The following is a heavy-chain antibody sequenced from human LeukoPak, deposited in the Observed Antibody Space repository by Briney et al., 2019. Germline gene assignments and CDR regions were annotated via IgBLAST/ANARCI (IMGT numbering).Heavy chain of an antibody. CDR2: ISKDSGGST. Sequence: GRSLRLSCAASGFTFSSYGMSWVRQAPGKGLEWVSAISKDSGGSTYYTDSVKGRFTISRDNSKNTLYLHMNSLRAEDTAVYYCAQSTHMDVWGKGTTVTVSS. CDR3: AQSTHMDV. J-gene: IGHJ6*03. CDR1: GFTFSSYG. D-gene: IGHD5/OR15-5a*01. V-gene: IGHV3-23*01.